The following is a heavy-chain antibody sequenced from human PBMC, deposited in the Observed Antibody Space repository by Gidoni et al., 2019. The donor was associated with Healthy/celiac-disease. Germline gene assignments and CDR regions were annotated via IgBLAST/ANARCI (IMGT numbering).Heavy chain of an antibody. CDR3: AKAQVRFLEWLPRMDV. V-gene: IGHV3-23*01. Sequence: EVQLLESGGGLVQPGGSLRLSCAASGFTFSSYAMSWVRQAPGKGLEWVSAISGSGGSTYYADSVKGRFTISRDNSKNTLYLQMNSLRAEDTAVYYCAKAQVRFLEWLPRMDVWGQGTTVTVSS. J-gene: IGHJ6*02. CDR2: ISGSGGST. D-gene: IGHD3-3*01. CDR1: GFTFSSYA.